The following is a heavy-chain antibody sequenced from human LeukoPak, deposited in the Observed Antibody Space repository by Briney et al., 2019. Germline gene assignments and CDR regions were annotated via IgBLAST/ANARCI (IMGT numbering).Heavy chain of an antibody. D-gene: IGHD3/OR15-3a*01. J-gene: IGHJ6*02. V-gene: IGHV4-59*01. CDR1: GGSISSYY. CDR2: IYYSGST. CDR3: ARDGLPDYYYYGMDV. Sequence: SETLSLTCTVSGGSISSYYWSWIRQPPGKGLEWIGYIYYSGSTNYNPSLKSRVTISVDTSKNQFSLKLSSVTAADTAVYYCARDGLPDYYYYGMDVWGQGTTVIVSS.